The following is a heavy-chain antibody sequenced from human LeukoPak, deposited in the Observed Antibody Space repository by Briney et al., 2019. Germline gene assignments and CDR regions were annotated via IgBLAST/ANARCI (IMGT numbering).Heavy chain of an antibody. D-gene: IGHD1-26*01. J-gene: IGHJ4*02. V-gene: IGHV1-18*01. CDR2: ISAYNGDS. Sequence: AAVTVTCKSSGYTFTCYGFSWVRQAPGQGLGWMGLISAYNGDSNYAQKLQVRGTITTDTSKSIGYVKLRSMRSDDTAVYYCASTPGGSGGVVVDYWGQGTLVTVSS. CDR1: GYTFTCYG. CDR3: ASTPGGSGGVVVDY.